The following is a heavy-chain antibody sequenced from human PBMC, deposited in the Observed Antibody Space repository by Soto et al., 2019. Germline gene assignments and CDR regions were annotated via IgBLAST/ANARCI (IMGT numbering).Heavy chain of an antibody. D-gene: IGHD2-15*01. CDR3: ATAPGRLRDCSGGSFYSPPYGMDV. Sequence: GASVEVSCKVSGYTLTELSMHWVRQAPGKGLEWMGGFDPEGGETIYAQKFQGRVTMTEDTSTDTAYMELSSLRSEDTAVYYCATAPGRLRDCSGGSFYSPPYGMDVRCQGTTVTVSS. CDR1: GYTLTELS. J-gene: IGHJ6*02. V-gene: IGHV1-24*01. CDR2: FDPEGGET.